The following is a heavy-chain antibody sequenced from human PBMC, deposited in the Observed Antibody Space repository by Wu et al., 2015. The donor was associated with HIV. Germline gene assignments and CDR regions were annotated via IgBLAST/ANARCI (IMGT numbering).Heavy chain of an antibody. CDR1: GYTFTGYN. CDR2: INPNSGGT. CDR3: ARDTGKLEYSLSPPSYYMDV. J-gene: IGHJ6*03. Sequence: QVQLVQSGAEVKKLGASVKVSCKASGYTFTGYNIHWVRQAPGQGLEWMGWINPNSGGTNYAQKFQARVTVTRDTSISTAYMELSRLRSDDTAVYYCARDTGKLEYSLSPPSYYMDVWDKGTTVTVSS. D-gene: IGHD2/OR15-2a*01. V-gene: IGHV1-2*02.